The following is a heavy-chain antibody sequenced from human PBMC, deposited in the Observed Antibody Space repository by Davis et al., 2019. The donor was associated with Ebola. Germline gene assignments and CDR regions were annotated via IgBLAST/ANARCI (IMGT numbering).Heavy chain of an antibody. D-gene: IGHD2/OR15-2a*01. V-gene: IGHV3-23*01. CDR3: VKDTSNIWFDV. CDR1: GFMFSTYV. CDR2: LGTSADT. J-gene: IGHJ3*01. Sequence: PGGSLRLSCVDSGFMFSTYVMSWVRQAPGKGLEWVSTLGTSADTYYADSVKGRFTISRDNSKNTLHLQMNSLRVEDTATYYCVKDTSNIWFDVWGQGTLVTVSS.